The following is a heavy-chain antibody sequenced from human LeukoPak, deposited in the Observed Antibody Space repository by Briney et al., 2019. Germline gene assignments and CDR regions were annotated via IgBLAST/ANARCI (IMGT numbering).Heavy chain of an antibody. Sequence: SETLSLTCTVSGGSIISYYWSWIRQPAGKGLEWIGRIYNSGNTNYNPSLRSRVTMSVDTSKNQFSLRLSSVTAADTAVYYCARDLHYYVAMDVWGQGTTATVSS. V-gene: IGHV4-4*07. CDR3: ARDLHYYVAMDV. D-gene: IGHD3-10*02. CDR2: IYNSGNT. J-gene: IGHJ6*02. CDR1: GGSIISYY.